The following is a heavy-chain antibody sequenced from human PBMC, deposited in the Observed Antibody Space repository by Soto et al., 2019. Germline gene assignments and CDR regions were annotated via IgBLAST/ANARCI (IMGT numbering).Heavy chain of an antibody. CDR1: GFTLRSHA. J-gene: IGHJ4*02. Sequence: QVQLVESGGGVVQPGGSQRLSCAASGFTLRSHAMHWVRQAPGKGLEWVAIISPDGSNKRYTDSVKGRFTISTDTSKNALYLQMDSLRAEDSALYYCARDKDDFGDYADHWGQGTLVTVSS. CDR2: ISPDGSNK. V-gene: IGHV3-30-3*01. D-gene: IGHD2-15*01. CDR3: ARDKDDFGDYADH.